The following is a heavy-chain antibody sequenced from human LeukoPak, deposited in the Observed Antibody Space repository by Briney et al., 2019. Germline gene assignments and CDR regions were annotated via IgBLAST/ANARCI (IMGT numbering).Heavy chain of an antibody. D-gene: IGHD3-22*01. CDR2: IIPIFGTA. CDR3: ARAHYDSSGYYYRHFDY. J-gene: IGHJ4*02. CDR1: GGTFSSYA. Sequence: SVKVSCKASGGTFSSYAISWVRQAPGQGLEWMGGIIPIFGTANYAQKFQGRVTITAGESTSTAYMELSSLRSEDTAVYYCARAHYDSSGYYYRHFDYWGQGTLVTVSS. V-gene: IGHV1-69*13.